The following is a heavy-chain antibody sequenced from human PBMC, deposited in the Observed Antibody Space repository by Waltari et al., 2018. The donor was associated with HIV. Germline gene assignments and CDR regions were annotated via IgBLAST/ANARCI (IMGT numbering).Heavy chain of an antibody. V-gene: IGHV4-4*02. D-gene: IGHD4-17*01. CDR1: GGVISSRNC. Sequence: QVQLQESGPGMVKPSGTLSLTCVVSGGVISSRNCWSWVRQPPGKGLEWIGEIYHSGSTNYNPSLKSRVAISMDQSENQFSLILNSVTAADTAMYFCARARPLLTTWAGVFDIWGRGTMVIVSS. CDR3: ARARPLLTTWAGVFDI. CDR2: IYHSGST. J-gene: IGHJ3*02.